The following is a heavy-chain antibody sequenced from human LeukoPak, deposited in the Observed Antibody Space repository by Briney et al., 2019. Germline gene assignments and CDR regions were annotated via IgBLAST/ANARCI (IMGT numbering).Heavy chain of an antibody. D-gene: IGHD3-16*02. CDR1: GYTFTSYD. Sequence: GASVKVSCKASGYTFTSYDINWVRQATGQGLEWMGWMNPNSGNTGYAQKFQGRVTMTRNTSISTAYMELSSLRSEDTAAYYCARGAYYVWGSYRLSDWGQGTLVTVSS. J-gene: IGHJ4*02. CDR2: MNPNSGNT. V-gene: IGHV1-8*01. CDR3: ARGAYYVWGSYRLSD.